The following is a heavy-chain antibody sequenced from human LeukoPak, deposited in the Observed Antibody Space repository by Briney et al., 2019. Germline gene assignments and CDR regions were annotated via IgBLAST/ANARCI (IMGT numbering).Heavy chain of an antibody. CDR3: AMDPNGDYHGAFDF. CDR1: GFTFSSYA. V-gene: IGHV3-23*01. Sequence: GGSLRLSCVGSGFTFSSYAMTWVRQAPGKGLGWVSAINGNGYKTRYGESVKGRFTVSRDNSKSTLYLHMINLRAEDAAVYDCAMDPNGDYHGAFDFWGKGTLVTVSS. CDR2: INGNGYKT. D-gene: IGHD4-17*01. J-gene: IGHJ3*01.